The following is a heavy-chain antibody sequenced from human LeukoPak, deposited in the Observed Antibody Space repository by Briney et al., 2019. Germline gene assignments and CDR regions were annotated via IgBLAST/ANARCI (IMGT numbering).Heavy chain of an antibody. Sequence: SETLSLTCTVSGGSVSSGSYYWSWIRQPPGKGLEWIGYIYYSGSTNYKPSLKSRVTISVDTSKNQFSLKLSSVTAADTAVYYCARGHRDGPYDYWGQGTLVTVSS. D-gene: IGHD5-24*01. CDR2: IYYSGST. CDR3: ARGHRDGPYDY. CDR1: GGSVSSGSYY. J-gene: IGHJ4*02. V-gene: IGHV4-61*01.